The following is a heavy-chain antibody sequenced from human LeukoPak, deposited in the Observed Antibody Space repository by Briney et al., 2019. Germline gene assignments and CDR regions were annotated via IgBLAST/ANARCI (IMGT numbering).Heavy chain of an antibody. D-gene: IGHD3-10*01. Sequence: PGGSLRLSCAASGFTFSDYYMSWIRQAPGKGLEWVSYISSSGSTIYYADSVKGRFTISRDNAKNSLYLQMNSLRAEDTAVYYCARAEGSGSYYNRYWYFDLWGRGTLVTVSS. CDR3: ARAEGSGSYYNRYWYFDL. CDR1: GFTFSDYY. J-gene: IGHJ2*01. V-gene: IGHV3-11*04. CDR2: ISSSGSTI.